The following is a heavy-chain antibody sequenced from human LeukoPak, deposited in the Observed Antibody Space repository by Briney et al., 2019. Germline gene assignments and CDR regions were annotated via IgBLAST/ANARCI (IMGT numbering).Heavy chain of an antibody. J-gene: IGHJ4*02. V-gene: IGHV3-66*01. CDR2: IYSGGST. CDR3: ARFRTAFDY. D-gene: IGHD5-18*01. Sequence: GGSLRLSCAASGFTFSSHPMRWVRQAPGKGLEWVSVIYSGGSTYYADSVKGRFTISRDNSKNTLYLQMNSLRAEDTAVYYCARFRTAFDYWGQGTLVTVSS. CDR1: GFTFSSHP.